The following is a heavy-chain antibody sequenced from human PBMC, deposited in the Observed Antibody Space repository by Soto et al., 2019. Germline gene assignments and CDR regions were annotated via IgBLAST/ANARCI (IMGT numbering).Heavy chain of an antibody. CDR1: SYSISSGSY. D-gene: IGHD3-3*01. CDR2: IFHSDST. V-gene: IGHV4-38-2*02. J-gene: IGHJ4*02. Sequence: SETLSLTCTVSSYSISSGSYWGWIRQPPGKGLEWIGNIFHSDSTNYNPSLKSRVTISVDTSKNQLSLNLSSATAADTAVYYCVRALRFSGHLPHFDSWGQGTLVTVSS. CDR3: VRALRFSGHLPHFDS.